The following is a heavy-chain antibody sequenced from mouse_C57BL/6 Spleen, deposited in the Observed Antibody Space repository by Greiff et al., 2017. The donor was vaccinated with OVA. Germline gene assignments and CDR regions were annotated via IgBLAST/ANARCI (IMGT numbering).Heavy chain of an antibody. J-gene: IGHJ3*01. Sequence: QVQLQQPGAELVMPGASVKLSCKASGYTFTSYWMHWVKQRPGQGLEWIGEIDPSDSYTNYNQKFKGKSTLTVDKSSSTAYMQLSSLTSEDSEVYYCASSAYYGSSPAWFAYWGQGTLVTVSA. CDR2: IDPSDSYT. D-gene: IGHD1-1*01. CDR1: GYTFTSYW. CDR3: ASSAYYGSSPAWFAY. V-gene: IGHV1-69*01.